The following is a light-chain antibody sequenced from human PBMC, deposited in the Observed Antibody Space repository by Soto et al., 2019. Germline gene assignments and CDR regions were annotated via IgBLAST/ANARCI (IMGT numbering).Light chain of an antibody. J-gene: IGLJ3*02. V-gene: IGLV6-57*02. CDR3: QSYDNTKEV. CDR1: SGRIASNY. Sequence: NFMLTQPHSVSESPGKTVTISCTGSSGRIASNYVQWYQQRPGSAPTTVIYEDNQRPSGVPDRFSGSIDSSSNSASLTISGLKTEDEAEYFCQSYDNTKEVFGGGTKVTVL. CDR2: EDN.